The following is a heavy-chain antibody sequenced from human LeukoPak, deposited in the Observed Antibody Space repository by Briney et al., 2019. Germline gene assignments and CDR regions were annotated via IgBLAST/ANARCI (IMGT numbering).Heavy chain of an antibody. CDR2: INDNSHYI. CDR1: GFIFSSYS. CDR3: VTGPWQPGPVEDY. J-gene: IGHJ4*02. V-gene: IGHV3-21*01. Sequence: GGSLRLSCAASGFIFSSYSMNWVRQAPGKGLEWVSSINDNSHYIYYADSVKGRFTTSRDNAKNSLYLQMNSLRAEDTAVYYCVTGPWQPGPVEDYWGQGTLVTVSS. D-gene: IGHD1-14*01.